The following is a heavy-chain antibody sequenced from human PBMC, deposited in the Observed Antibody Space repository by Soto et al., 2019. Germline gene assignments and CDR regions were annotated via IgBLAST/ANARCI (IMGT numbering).Heavy chain of an antibody. V-gene: IGHV1-69*08. CDR1: GGTFSSYT. CDR2: IIPILGIA. CDR3: ARDNFGVTMGLGATYYFDY. J-gene: IGHJ4*02. Sequence: QVQLVQSGAEVKKPGSSVKVSCKASGGTFSSYTISWVRQAPGQGLEGMGRIIPILGIANYAQKFQGRVTITADKSTRTAYMALSRLRSEDTAVYDCARDNFGVTMGLGATYYFDYWGQGTLVTVSS. D-gene: IGHD3-10*01.